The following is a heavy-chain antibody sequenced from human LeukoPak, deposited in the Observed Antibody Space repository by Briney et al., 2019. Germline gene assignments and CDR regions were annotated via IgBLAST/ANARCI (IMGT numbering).Heavy chain of an antibody. CDR1: GYTFTSYD. V-gene: IGHV1-8*01. CDR2: MNPNSGNT. Sequence: ASVKVSCKASGYTFTSYDINWVRQATGQGLEWMGWMNPNSGNTGYAQKFQGRVTMTRNTSISTAYMELSSLRSEDTAVYYCARGRGCSSTSCHGDWFDPWGQGTLVTVSS. J-gene: IGHJ5*02. D-gene: IGHD2-2*01. CDR3: ARGRGCSSTSCHGDWFDP.